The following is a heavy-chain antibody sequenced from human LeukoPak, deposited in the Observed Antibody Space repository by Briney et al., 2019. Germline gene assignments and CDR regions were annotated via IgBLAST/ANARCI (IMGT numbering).Heavy chain of an antibody. D-gene: IGHD2-2*01. Sequence: GGSLRLSCAASRFSFSNYWMHWVRQAPGKGLVWVSRVKSDGSNPSYADSVKGRFTISRDNAENMLYLQMNTLGAEDTAVYYCARGPFYCSSTSCHRAPFDPWGQGTLVTVSS. CDR2: VKSDGSNP. V-gene: IGHV3-74*01. CDR3: ARGPFYCSSTSCHRAPFDP. J-gene: IGHJ5*02. CDR1: RFSFSNYW.